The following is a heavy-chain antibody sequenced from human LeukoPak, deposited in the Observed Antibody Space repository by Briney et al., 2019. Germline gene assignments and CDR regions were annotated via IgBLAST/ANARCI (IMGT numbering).Heavy chain of an antibody. CDR1: GYTFTGYY. J-gene: IGHJ4*02. CDR2: INPNSGGT. CDR3: ARDAEPLRFLEWFPTNY. D-gene: IGHD3-3*01. V-gene: IGHV1-2*02. Sequence: GASVKVSCKASGYTFTGYYIHWVRQAPGQGLEWMGWINPNSGGTNYAQKFQGRVTMTRDTSISTAYMELSRLRSDDTAVYYCARDAEPLRFLEWFPTNYWGQGTLVTVSS.